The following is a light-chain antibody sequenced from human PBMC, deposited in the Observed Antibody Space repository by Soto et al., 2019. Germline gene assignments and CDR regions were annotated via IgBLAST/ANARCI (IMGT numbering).Light chain of an antibody. Sequence: QSALTQPPSASGSPGQSVTISCTGTSNDVGGYNFVSWYQQHPGKAPKLMIYEVSKRPSGVPDRFSGSKSGNTASLTVSGLQAEDEADYYCSSYAGRNNLLVGGGTKVTVL. V-gene: IGLV2-8*01. CDR1: SNDVGGYNF. J-gene: IGLJ2*01. CDR3: SSYAGRNNLL. CDR2: EVS.